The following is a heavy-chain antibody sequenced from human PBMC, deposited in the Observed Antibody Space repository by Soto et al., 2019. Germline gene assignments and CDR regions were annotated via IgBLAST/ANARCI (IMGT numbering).Heavy chain of an antibody. CDR2: IGGSNTDS. V-gene: IGHV3-23*01. D-gene: IGHD1-26*01. J-gene: IGHJ5*01. CDR1: RFIFSDYP. Sequence: DVQLLQSGGGLVQPGGSLTLSGEPSRFIFSDYPLNWVRQAPGKGLEGVSSIGGSNTDSYYADSVKGRFIISRDNSKNTMYLQMNSLRDDDTAVYYCAKDAVSYNGKWDWFDSWGQGTLVTVSS. CDR3: AKDAVSYNGKWDWFDS.